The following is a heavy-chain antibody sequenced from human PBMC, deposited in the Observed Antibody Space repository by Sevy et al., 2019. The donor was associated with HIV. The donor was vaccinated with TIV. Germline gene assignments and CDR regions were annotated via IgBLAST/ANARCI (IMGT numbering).Heavy chain of an antibody. CDR2: ISGGGAAT. D-gene: IGHD6-19*01. V-gene: IGHV3-23*01. Sequence: GGSLRLSCSASGFTFIAFGMTWVRQAPGKGLGWVSGISGGGAATAYADSVKGRFTISRDNSKNTLYLQMNSLTAADTAVYYCARYGRIPVAGHTWFDPWGLGTLVTVSS. CDR1: GFTFIAFG. J-gene: IGHJ5*02. CDR3: ARYGRIPVAGHTWFDP.